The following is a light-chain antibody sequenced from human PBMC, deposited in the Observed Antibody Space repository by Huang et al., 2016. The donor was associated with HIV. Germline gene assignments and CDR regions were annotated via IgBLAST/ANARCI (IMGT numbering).Light chain of an antibody. Sequence: DIQMTQSPSSLSASIGDRVTMTCRASHNINSNLNWYQQKPGKAPKLLIFIATYLEIGVPSRFSGSGSGTHFTLTINGLQPEDLATYFCQQSQNTPWTFGQGSRLEIK. CDR2: IAT. V-gene: IGKV1-39*01. CDR3: QQSQNTPWT. CDR1: HNINSN. J-gene: IGKJ1*01.